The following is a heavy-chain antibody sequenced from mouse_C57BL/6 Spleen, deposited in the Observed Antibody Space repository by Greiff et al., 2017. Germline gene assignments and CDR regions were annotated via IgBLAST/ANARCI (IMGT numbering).Heavy chain of an antibody. CDR2: IYPRDGST. CDR3: SSRDSSGYVDY. Sequence: VQGVESGPELVKPGASVKLSCKASGYTFTSYDINWVKQRPGKGLEWIGWIYPRDGSTTYNEKFKGKATLTVDTSSSTAYMELHSLTSEDSAVSCCSSRDSSGYVDYWGQDTTLTVSS. J-gene: IGHJ2*01. CDR1: GYTFTSYD. D-gene: IGHD3-2*02. V-gene: IGHV1-85*01.